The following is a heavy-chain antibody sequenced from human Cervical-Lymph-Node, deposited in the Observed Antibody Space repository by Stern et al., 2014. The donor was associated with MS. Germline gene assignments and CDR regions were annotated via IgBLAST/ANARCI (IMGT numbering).Heavy chain of an antibody. V-gene: IGHV1-2*06. D-gene: IGHD2-15*01. CDR3: ARSNYCSGGSCYYYYGMDV. J-gene: IGHJ6*02. CDR2: VNPNRGGT. CDR1: GYTFTGYY. Sequence: VQLLQSGAEVKKPGASVKVSCKASGYTFTGYYMHWVRQAPGQGLEWMGRVNPNRGGTNYAQKFQGRVTMTRDTSISTAYMELSRLRSDDTAVYYCARSNYCSGGSCYYYYGMDVWGQGTTVTFSS.